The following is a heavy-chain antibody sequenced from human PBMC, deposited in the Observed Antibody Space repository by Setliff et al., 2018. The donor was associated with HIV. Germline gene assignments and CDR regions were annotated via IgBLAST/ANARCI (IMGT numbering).Heavy chain of an antibody. Sequence: SETLSLTCTVSGGSINSGAYLWAWIRQPAGKGLEWIGSVYNSGITFKNPSLKSRVTISVDRSGNQFSLRLTSVTAADTAVYYCARGRFVGFDYWGQGTLVTVSS. CDR1: GGSINSGAYL. D-gene: IGHD3-16*02. V-gene: IGHV4-39*07. CDR2: VYNSGIT. J-gene: IGHJ4*02. CDR3: ARGRFVGFDY.